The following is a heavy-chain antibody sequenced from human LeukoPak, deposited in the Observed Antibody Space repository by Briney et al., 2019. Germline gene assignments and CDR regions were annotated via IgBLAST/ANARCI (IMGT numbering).Heavy chain of an antibody. Sequence: PGGSLRLSCAASGFTFSSYAMHWVRQAPGKGLEWVAVISYDGSNKYYADSVKGRFTISRDNSKNTLHLQMNSLRAEDTAVYYCARVLGIQLALDYWGQGTLVTVSS. D-gene: IGHD5-18*01. CDR2: ISYDGSNK. V-gene: IGHV3-30-3*01. CDR1: GFTFSSYA. CDR3: ARVLGIQLALDY. J-gene: IGHJ4*02.